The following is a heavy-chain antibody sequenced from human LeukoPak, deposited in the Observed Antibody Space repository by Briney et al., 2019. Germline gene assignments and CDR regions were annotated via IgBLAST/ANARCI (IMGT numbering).Heavy chain of an antibody. CDR3: ARQKITTSDY. D-gene: IGHD3-22*01. V-gene: IGHV4-39*01. J-gene: IGHJ4*02. Sequence: PSETLCLTCTVSGGSISSSSHYWGWIRQPPGRGLEWIGSIYYSGSTYYNPSLKSRVTISVDTSKNQFSLRLSSVTAADTAVYFCARQKITTSDYWGQGTLVTVSS. CDR1: GGSISSSSHY. CDR2: IYYSGST.